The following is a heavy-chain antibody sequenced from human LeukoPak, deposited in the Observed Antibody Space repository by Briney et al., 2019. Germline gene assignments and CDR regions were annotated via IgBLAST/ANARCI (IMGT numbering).Heavy chain of an antibody. CDR1: GYTFTSYY. CDR2: INPSGGST. J-gene: IGHJ3*02. Sequence: ASVKVSCKASGYTFTSYYMHWVRQAPGQGLEWMGIINPSGGSTSYAQKFQGRVTMTRDMSTSTAYMELSSLRSEDTAVYYCAGSWGYAFDIWGQGTMVTVSS. D-gene: IGHD7-27*01. CDR3: AGSWGYAFDI. V-gene: IGHV1-46*01.